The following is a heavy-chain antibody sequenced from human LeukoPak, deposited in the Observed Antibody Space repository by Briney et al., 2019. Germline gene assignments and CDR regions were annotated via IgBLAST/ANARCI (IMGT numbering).Heavy chain of an antibody. Sequence: PSETLSLTCTVSGGSISSSSYYWGWIRQPPGKGLEWIGSIYYSGSTYYNPALKSRVTISVDTSKNQFSLKLSSATAADTAVYYRATGPLVRGTYYYYYMDVWGKGTTVTVSS. CDR1: GGSISSSSYY. V-gene: IGHV4-39*01. CDR3: ATGPLVRGTYYYYYMDV. CDR2: IYYSGST. D-gene: IGHD1-1*01. J-gene: IGHJ6*03.